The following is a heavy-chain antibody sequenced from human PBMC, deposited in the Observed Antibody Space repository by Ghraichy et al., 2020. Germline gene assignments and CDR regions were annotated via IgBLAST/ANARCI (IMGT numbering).Heavy chain of an antibody. CDR3: ARDDPDGAEGGQGWLDP. J-gene: IGHJ5*02. V-gene: IGHV3-53*01. CDR1: GFTVSRNY. Sequence: GGSLRLSCAASGFTVSRNYMSWVRQAPGKGLEWVSGIYSGGTTYYADSVKGRFTISRDNSKNTLYLQMNSLRVEDTAVYYCARDDPDGAEGGQGWLDPWGQGTLVIVSS. D-gene: IGHD1-14*01. CDR2: IYSGGTT.